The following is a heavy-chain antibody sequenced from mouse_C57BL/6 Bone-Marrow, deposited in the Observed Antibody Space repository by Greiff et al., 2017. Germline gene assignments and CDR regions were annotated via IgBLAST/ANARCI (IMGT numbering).Heavy chain of an antibody. J-gene: IGHJ4*01. V-gene: IGHV5-12*01. Sequence: EVHLVESGGGLVQPGGSLKLSCAASGFTFSDYYMYWVRQTPEKRLEWVAYISNGGGSTYYPDTVKGRFPISRDNAKNTLYLQMSRLKSEDTAMYYCARQGYSNLYYAMDYWGQGTSVTVSS. D-gene: IGHD2-5*01. CDR2: ISNGGGST. CDR1: GFTFSDYY. CDR3: ARQGYSNLYYAMDY.